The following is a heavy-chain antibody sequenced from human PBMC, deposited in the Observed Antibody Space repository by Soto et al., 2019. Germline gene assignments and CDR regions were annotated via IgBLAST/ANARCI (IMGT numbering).Heavy chain of an antibody. D-gene: IGHD3-3*01. CDR1: GFTVSNFY. J-gene: IGHJ4*02. CDR2: ISSGGST. V-gene: IGHV3-66*01. Sequence: EVQLVESGGGLVQPGGSLRLSCAASGFTVSNFYMTWVRQAPGKGLEWVSVISSGGSTYYADSVKGRFTISRDNSKNTLYLEVNSLRAGDTAVYYCARDTFGGAYDFWHGGQGTLVTVSS. CDR3: ARDTFGGAYDFWH.